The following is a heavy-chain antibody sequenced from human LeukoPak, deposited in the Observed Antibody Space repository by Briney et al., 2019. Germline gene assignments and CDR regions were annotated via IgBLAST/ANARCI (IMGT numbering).Heavy chain of an antibody. V-gene: IGHV4-39*07. D-gene: IGHD6-13*01. CDR1: GGSISSSSYY. CDR2: IYYSGST. Sequence: SETLSLTCTVSGGSISSSSYYWGWIRQPPGKGLEWIGSIYYSGSTYYNPSLKSRVTISVDTSKNQFSLKLSSVTAADTAVYYCARAFFSSSWYGPKNWFDPWGQGTLVTVSS. CDR3: ARAFFSSSWYGPKNWFDP. J-gene: IGHJ5*02.